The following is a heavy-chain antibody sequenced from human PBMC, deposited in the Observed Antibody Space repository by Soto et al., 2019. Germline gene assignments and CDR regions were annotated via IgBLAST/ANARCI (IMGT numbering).Heavy chain of an antibody. CDR3: ARGDREDIEEVVGVRPGEYSMDV. Sequence: QVHLVESVGGVVQPGSSLRLSCAASEFTFRIFAMHWLRQSPGKGLEWVAVISYDGSRKADSVKGRFTVSRDNSWNTLYLQMNSLRAEDTAIYYCARGDREDIEEVVGVRPGEYSMDVWGQGNTVTVSS. V-gene: IGHV3-30-3*01. CDR1: EFTFRIFA. CDR2: ISYDGSRK. D-gene: IGHD1-26*01. J-gene: IGHJ6*02.